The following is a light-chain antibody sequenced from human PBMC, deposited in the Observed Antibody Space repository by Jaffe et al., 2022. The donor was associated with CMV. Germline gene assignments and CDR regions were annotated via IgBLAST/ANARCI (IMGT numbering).Light chain of an antibody. CDR3: HQYGSSPPYS. Sequence: EIVLTQSPATLSLSPGERATLSCGASQSVSGSYLAWYQQRPGLAPRLLIYDASRRAAGIPDRFSGSGSGTDFALTISGLEPDDFAVYYCHQYGSSPPYSFGQGTKLEIK. CDR2: DAS. J-gene: IGKJ2*03. V-gene: IGKV3D-20*01. CDR1: QSVSGSY.